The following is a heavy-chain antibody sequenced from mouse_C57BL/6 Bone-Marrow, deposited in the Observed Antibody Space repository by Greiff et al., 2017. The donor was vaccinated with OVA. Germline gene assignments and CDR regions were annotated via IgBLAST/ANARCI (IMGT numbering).Heavy chain of an antibody. J-gene: IGHJ3*01. V-gene: IGHV14-1*01. D-gene: IGHD1-3*01. CDR2: IDPEDGDT. CDR3: AREVGAQVFFAY. Sequence: EVMLQQSGAELVRPGASVKLSCTASGFNIKDYYMHWVKQRPEQGLEWIGRIDPEDGDTEYAPKFQGKATMTADTSSNTAYMQLSSLTSEDSAVYYCAREVGAQVFFAYWGQGTLVTVSA. CDR1: GFNIKDYY.